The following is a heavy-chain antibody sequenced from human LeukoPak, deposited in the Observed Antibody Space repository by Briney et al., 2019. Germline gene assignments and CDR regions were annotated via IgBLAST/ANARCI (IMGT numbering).Heavy chain of an antibody. V-gene: IGHV4-39*07. CDR3: ARELSAGGWFDP. D-gene: IGHD6-13*01. CDR2: IYHSGST. J-gene: IGHJ5*02. CDR1: GGSISSSSYY. Sequence: SETLSLTCTVSGGSISSSSYYWGWIRQPPGTGLEWFGEIYHSGSTNYNPSLKSRVTISVDKSKNQFSLKLSSVTAADTAVYYCARELSAGGWFDPWGQGTLVTVSS.